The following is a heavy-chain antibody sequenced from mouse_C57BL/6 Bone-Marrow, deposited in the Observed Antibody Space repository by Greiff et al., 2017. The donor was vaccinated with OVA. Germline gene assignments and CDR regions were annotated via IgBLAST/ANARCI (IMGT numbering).Heavy chain of an antibody. CDR2: IDPETGGT. CDR1: GYTFTDYE. J-gene: IGHJ4*01. CDR3: TRDYGSSYYAMDY. D-gene: IGHD1-1*01. V-gene: IGHV1-15*01. Sequence: VKLVESGAELVRPGASVTLSCKASGYTFTDYEMHWVKQTPVHGLEWIGAIDPETGGTAYNQKFKGKAILTADKSSSTAYMELRSLTSEDSAVYYCTRDYGSSYYAMDYWGKGTSVTVSS.